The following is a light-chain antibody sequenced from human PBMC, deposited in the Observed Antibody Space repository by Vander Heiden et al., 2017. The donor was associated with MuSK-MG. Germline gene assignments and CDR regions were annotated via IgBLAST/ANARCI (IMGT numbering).Light chain of an antibody. CDR1: KLGDKY. CDR2: QDS. J-gene: IGLJ2*01. Sequence: SYELTQTPSVSVSPGPTASITCSGDKLGDKYACWYQQKPGQSLVLVIYQDSKPTAGTPERFSGSNSVNTATLTIRGTQAMDEAYYYCQAWYSSTVVFGGGTKLTVL. CDR3: QAWYSSTVV. V-gene: IGLV3-1*01.